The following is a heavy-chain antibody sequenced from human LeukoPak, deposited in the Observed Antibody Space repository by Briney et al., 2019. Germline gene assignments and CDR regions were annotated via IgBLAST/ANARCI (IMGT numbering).Heavy chain of an antibody. CDR2: IKQDGSEK. D-gene: IGHD3-10*01. V-gene: IGHV3-7*01. J-gene: IGHJ4*02. CDR3: ARHGYGLAGFDY. Sequence: GRSLRLSCAASGFTFSSYWMSWVCQAPGKGLEWVANIKQDGSEKYYVDSVKGRFTISRDNAKNSLYVQMNSLRAEDTAVYYCARHGYGLAGFDYWGQGTLVTVSS. CDR1: GFTFSSYW.